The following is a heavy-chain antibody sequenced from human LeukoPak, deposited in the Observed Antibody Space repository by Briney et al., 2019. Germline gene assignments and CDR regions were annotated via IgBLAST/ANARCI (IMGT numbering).Heavy chain of an antibody. J-gene: IGHJ6*02. D-gene: IGHD5-12*01. V-gene: IGHV4-4*07. Sequence: SETLSLTCTVSGGSISSYYWGWIRQPAGKGLEWIGRIYTSGSANYNPSLKSRLTMSVDTSKNQFSLKLSSVTAADTAVYYCARGDYSGYDPNPPNYYYYYGMDVWGQGTTVTVSS. CDR3: ARGDYSGYDPNPPNYYYYYGMDV. CDR1: GGSISSYY. CDR2: IYTSGSA.